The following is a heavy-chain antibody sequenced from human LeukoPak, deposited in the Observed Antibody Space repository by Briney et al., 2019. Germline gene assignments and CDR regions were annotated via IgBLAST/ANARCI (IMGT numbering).Heavy chain of an antibody. Sequence: GGSLRLSCAASGFTFSSYWMDWVRQAPGKGLVWVSRINNDGSNTNYADFVKGRFTISRDNAKKTLYLEMNSLVAEDTAMYYCATEVTVTGSGDWGQGTLVSVSS. CDR2: INNDGSNT. V-gene: IGHV3-74*01. CDR3: ATEVTVTGSGD. CDR1: GFTFSSYW. J-gene: IGHJ4*02. D-gene: IGHD6-19*01.